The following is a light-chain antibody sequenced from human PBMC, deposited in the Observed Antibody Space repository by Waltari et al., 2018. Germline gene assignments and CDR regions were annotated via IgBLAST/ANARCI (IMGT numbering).Light chain of an antibody. V-gene: IGKV3-15*01. CDR3: QQYNNWPPWT. Sequence: EVVMTQSPATLSVSPGERATLSCRASQSVSSNLAWYQHKPAQAPRILLFGASTRATGIPARFSGSGSGTEFTLTISSLQSEDFAAYYCQQYNNWPPWTFGQGTTVEIK. J-gene: IGKJ1*01. CDR2: GAS. CDR1: QSVSSN.